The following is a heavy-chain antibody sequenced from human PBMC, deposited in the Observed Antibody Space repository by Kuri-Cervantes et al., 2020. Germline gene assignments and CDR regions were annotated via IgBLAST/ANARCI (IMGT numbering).Heavy chain of an antibody. V-gene: IGHV3-30*02. CDR2: IWYDGSNK. CDR3: AKGRYYYDSSGYLLFDY. Sequence: GESLKISCAASGFTFSSYGMHWVRQAPGKGLEWVAVIWYDGSNKYYADSVKGRFTISRDNSKNMLYLQMNSLRAEDTAVYYCAKGRYYYDSSGYLLFDYWGQGTLVTVSS. CDR1: GFTFSSYG. D-gene: IGHD3-22*01. J-gene: IGHJ4*02.